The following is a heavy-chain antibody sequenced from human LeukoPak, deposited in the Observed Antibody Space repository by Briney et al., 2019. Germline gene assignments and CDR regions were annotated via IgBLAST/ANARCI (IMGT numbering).Heavy chain of an antibody. V-gene: IGHV4-34*01. CDR1: GGSFSGYY. J-gene: IGHJ4*02. D-gene: IGHD3-22*01. Sequence: SETLSLTCAVYGGSFSGYYWSWIRQPPGKGLEWIGEINHSGSTNYNPSLKSRVTISVDTSKNQFSLKLSSVTAADTAVYYCARRRGIVVVTFETPFDYWGQGTLVTVSS. CDR3: ARRRGIVVVTFETPFDY. CDR2: INHSGST.